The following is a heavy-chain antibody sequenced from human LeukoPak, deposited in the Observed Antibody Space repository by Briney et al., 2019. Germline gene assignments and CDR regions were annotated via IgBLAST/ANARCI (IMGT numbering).Heavy chain of an antibody. CDR1: GFTVSSNY. CDR2: IYSGGST. D-gene: IGHD6-13*01. CDR3: ARVPVRIAAAGREFDY. J-gene: IGHJ4*02. V-gene: IGHV3-53*01. Sequence: GGSLRLSCAASGFTVSSNYMSWVRQAPGKGLEWVSVIYSGGSTYYADSVKGRFTISRDNSKNTLYLQMNSLRAEDTAVYYCARVPVRIAAAGREFDYWGQGTLVTVSS.